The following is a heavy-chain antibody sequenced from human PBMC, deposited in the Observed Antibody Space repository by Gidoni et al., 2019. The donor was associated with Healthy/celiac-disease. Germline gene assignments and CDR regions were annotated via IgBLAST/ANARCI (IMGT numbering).Heavy chain of an antibody. CDR3: ATGVATITKAPWDYYYYYGMDV. D-gene: IGHD5-12*01. CDR1: GGTFSSYA. Sequence: QVQLVQSGAEVKKPGASVKVSCKASGGTFSSYAISWVRQAPGQGLEWMGGIIPIFGTANYAQKFQGRVTITADESTSTAYMELSSLRSEDTAVYYCATGVATITKAPWDYYYYYGMDVWGQGTTVTVSS. V-gene: IGHV1-69*01. CDR2: IIPIFGTA. J-gene: IGHJ6*02.